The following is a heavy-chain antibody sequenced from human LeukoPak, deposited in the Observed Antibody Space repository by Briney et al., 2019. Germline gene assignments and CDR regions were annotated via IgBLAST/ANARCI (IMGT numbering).Heavy chain of an antibody. V-gene: IGHV3-66*01. J-gene: IGHJ3*02. CDR2: LYSGGNT. CDR1: GFTVSSNY. CDR3: ATEGFRGVLFHI. Sequence: GGSLRLSCAASGFTVSSNYMSWVRQAPGKGLEWVSVLYSGGNTYYADSVQGRFTISRDNSRNTLYLQMNSLRVEDTAVYYCATEGFRGVLFHIWGQGAVVTVSS. D-gene: IGHD3-10*01.